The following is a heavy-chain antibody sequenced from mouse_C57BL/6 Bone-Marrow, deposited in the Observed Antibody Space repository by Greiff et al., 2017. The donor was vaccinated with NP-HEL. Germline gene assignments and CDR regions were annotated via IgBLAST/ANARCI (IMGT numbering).Heavy chain of an antibody. CDR3: ARDDSWYFDV. V-gene: IGHV3-5*01. Sequence: VQLQQSGPGLVKPSQTVFLTCTVTGISITTGNYRWSWIRQFPGHKLEWIGYIYYSGTITYNPSLTSRTTITRDTPKNQFFLEMNSLTAEDTATYYCARDDSWYFDVWGTGTTVTVSS. CDR1: GISITTGNYR. CDR2: IYYSGTI. D-gene: IGHD3-2*01. J-gene: IGHJ1*03.